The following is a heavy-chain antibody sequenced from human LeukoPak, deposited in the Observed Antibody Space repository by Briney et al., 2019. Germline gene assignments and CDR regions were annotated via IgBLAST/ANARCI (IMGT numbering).Heavy chain of an antibody. CDR1: GFSFSSYW. J-gene: IGHJ4*02. CDR2: VKQDGSET. V-gene: IGHV3-7*03. D-gene: IGHD2-2*02. CDR3: ARDKFPATNIPLIDF. Sequence: AGGSLRLSCTASGFSFSSYWMSWVRQAPGKGLEWVANVKQDGSETYYVDSLKGRFTISRDNAKNSLYLQMGSLRAEDTVIYYCARDKFPATNIPLIDFWGPGTLVTVSS.